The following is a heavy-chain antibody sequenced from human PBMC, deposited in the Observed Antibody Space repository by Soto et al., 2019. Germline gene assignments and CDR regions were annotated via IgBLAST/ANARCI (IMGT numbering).Heavy chain of an antibody. V-gene: IGHV3-30*18. CDR3: AKLGADIVVVEAANYYGMDV. J-gene: IGHJ6*02. D-gene: IGHD2-15*01. CDR1: GFTFRNYG. Sequence: QVQLDESGGGVVQPGRSLRLSCAASGFTFRNYGMHWVRQAPGKGLDWVAAISDDGDSKFYVESVKGRFTISRDNSKNTLYLQVNSLRAEDTAVYYCAKLGADIVVVEAANYYGMDVWGQGTTVTVSS. CDR2: ISDDGDSK.